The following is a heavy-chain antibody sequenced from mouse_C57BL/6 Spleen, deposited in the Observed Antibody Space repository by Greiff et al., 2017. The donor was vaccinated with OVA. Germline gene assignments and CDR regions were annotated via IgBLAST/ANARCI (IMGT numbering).Heavy chain of an antibody. D-gene: IGHD1-1*01. V-gene: IGHV2-5*01. CDR1: GFSLTSYG. Sequence: QVQLQQSGPGLVQPSQSLSITCTVSGFSLTSYGVHWVRQSPGKGLEWLGVIWRGGSTDYNAAFMSRLSITKDNSKSQVFFKMNSLQADDTAIYYCAKRGSNGSSYWYCDVWGTGTTVTVSS. CDR2: IWRGGST. CDR3: AKRGSNGSSYWYCDV. J-gene: IGHJ1*03.